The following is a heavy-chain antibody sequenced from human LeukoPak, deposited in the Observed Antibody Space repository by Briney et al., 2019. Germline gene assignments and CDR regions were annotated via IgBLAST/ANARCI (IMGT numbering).Heavy chain of an antibody. D-gene: IGHD1-26*01. CDR3: ARDSGSGSYYRRTQYYFDY. J-gene: IGHJ4*02. CDR2: ISSDGSNR. CDR1: GFTFSSYA. Sequence: GGSLRLSCAASGFTFSSYAMHWARQATGKGLKWVAVISSDGSNRYYADSVKGRFTISRDNSKNTLYLQMPSMRAEDTAVYSCARDSGSGSYYRRTQYYFDYWGQGTLVTVSS. V-gene: IGHV3-30*04.